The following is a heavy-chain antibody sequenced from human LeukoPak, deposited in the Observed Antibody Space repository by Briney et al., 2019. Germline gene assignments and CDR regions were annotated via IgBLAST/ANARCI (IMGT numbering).Heavy chain of an antibody. Sequence: GGSLRLSCAVSGFTFSTYWMSWVRQTPGKGREWVANILQHGSEKNYVDSVKGRFTISRDNAKKSLYLQMNSLRAEDTAVYYCARDNVGSCSGGTCFDYWGQGTLVTVSS. CDR1: GFTFSTYW. D-gene: IGHD2-15*01. CDR3: ARDNVGSCSGGTCFDY. V-gene: IGHV3-7*01. CDR2: ILQHGSEK. J-gene: IGHJ4*02.